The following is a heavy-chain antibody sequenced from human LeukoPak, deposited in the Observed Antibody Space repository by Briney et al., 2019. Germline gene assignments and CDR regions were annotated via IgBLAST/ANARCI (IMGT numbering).Heavy chain of an antibody. CDR3: AALDHGHDY. J-gene: IGHJ4*02. Sequence: PGGSLRLSCVASGFTFSSYWMHWVRQAPGKGVVWVSRINSDGSSTKCADSVKGRFTISRDNAKNALYLQMNSLRAEDTAVYYCAALDHGHDYWGQGTLVTVSS. V-gene: IGHV3-74*03. CDR2: INSDGSST. CDR1: GFTFSSYW.